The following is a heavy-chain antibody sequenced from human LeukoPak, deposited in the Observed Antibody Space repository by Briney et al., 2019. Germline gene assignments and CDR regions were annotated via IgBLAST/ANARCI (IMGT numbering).Heavy chain of an antibody. CDR1: GFTFSSYE. D-gene: IGHD2-8*01. Sequence: GGSLRLSCAASGFTFSSYEMNWVRQAPGKGLEWVSYISTSGTTINYSDSVKGRFTISRDNAKKSLYLQMNSLRAEDTAVYYCARNGLAANGYFDYWGQGTLVTVSS. CDR2: ISTSGTTI. CDR3: ARNGLAANGYFDY. V-gene: IGHV3-48*03. J-gene: IGHJ4*02.